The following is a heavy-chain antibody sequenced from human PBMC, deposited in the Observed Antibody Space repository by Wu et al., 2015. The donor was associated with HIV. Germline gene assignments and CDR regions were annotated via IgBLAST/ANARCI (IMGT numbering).Heavy chain of an antibody. J-gene: IGHJ6*03. CDR2: IIPMFATT. D-gene: IGHD3-3*01. V-gene: IGHV1-69*12. Sequence: QVLLVQSGSEVKKPGSSVKVSCKTSGGSFSNYAITWVRQAPGQGLEWMGGIIPMFATTNYGQKFQGRVTITADESTSTAYMELSSLRSEDTAVYYCARGRITIFGVVAYYYYMDVWGKG. CDR3: ARGRITIFGVVAYYYYMDV. CDR1: GGSFSNYA.